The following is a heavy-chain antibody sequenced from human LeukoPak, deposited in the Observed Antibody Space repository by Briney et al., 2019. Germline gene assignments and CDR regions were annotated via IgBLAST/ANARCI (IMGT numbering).Heavy chain of an antibody. CDR3: AKDLGYYDSSGYYRGAAFDI. J-gene: IGHJ3*02. CDR1: GFTFSSYG. D-gene: IGHD3-22*01. CDR2: ISYDGSNK. Sequence: PGGSLRLSCAASGFTFSSYGMNWVRQAPGKGLEWVAVISYDGSNKYYADSVKGRFTISRDNSKNTLYLQMNSLRAEDTAVYYCAKDLGYYDSSGYYRGAAFDIWGQGTMVTVSS. V-gene: IGHV3-30*18.